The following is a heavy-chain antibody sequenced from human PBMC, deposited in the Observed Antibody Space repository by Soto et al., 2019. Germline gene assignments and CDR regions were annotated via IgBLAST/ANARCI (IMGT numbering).Heavy chain of an antibody. CDR1: GGSFSGYY. Sequence: QVQLQQWGAGLLKPSETLSLTCAVYGGSFSGYYWSWIRQPPGKGLEWIGEINHSGSTNYNPSIKSRVTISVDTSKNQFSLKLRSVTAADTAVYYCARGRRLRYYYYYGMDVWGQGTTVTVSS. V-gene: IGHV4-34*01. J-gene: IGHJ6*02. D-gene: IGHD4-17*01. CDR2: INHSGST. CDR3: ARGRRLRYYYYYGMDV.